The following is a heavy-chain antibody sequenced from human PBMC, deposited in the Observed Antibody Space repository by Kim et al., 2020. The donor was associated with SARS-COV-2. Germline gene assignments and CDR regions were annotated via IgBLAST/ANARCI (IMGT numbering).Heavy chain of an antibody. CDR2: INGGGTSP. CDR1: GFTFTSYV. CDR3: AMGTGAYSSSFDS. Sequence: GGSLRLSCAASGFTFTSYVMSWVRQAPGKGLEGVSTINGGGTSPLYADSVKGRFSISRDNSKNTLFLQMSGLRAEATAVYFCAMGTGAYSSSFDSWGKGT. V-gene: IGHV3-23*01. D-gene: IGHD1-1*01. J-gene: IGHJ4*02.